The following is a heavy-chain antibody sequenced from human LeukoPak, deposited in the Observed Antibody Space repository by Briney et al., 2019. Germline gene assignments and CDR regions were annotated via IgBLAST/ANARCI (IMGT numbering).Heavy chain of an antibody. Sequence: PSETLSLTCTVSGGSISSYYWSWIRQPAGKGLEWIGRIYTSGSTNYNPSLKSRVTMSVDTSKNQFSLKLSSVTAADTAVYYCARHKGVYEYSGYDLGGWFDPWGQGTLVTVSS. V-gene: IGHV4-4*07. J-gene: IGHJ5*02. CDR3: ARHKGVYEYSGYDLGGWFDP. D-gene: IGHD5-12*01. CDR2: IYTSGST. CDR1: GGSISSYY.